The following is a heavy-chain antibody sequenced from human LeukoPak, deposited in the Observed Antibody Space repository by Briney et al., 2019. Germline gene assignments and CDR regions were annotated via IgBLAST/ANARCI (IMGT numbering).Heavy chain of an antibody. V-gene: IGHV4-34*01. CDR2: INHSGST. D-gene: IGHD3-10*01. CDR1: GGSLSGCY. Sequence: AETLSLTCAVYGGSLSGCYWSWFRQPPGKGLEWIGEINHSGSTKYNPSLKSRVTMSLDTSDNQFSLRLSSVTAADTAVYYCARRDFYGLGSNYWGQGTLVTVS. J-gene: IGHJ4*02. CDR3: ARRDFYGLGSNY.